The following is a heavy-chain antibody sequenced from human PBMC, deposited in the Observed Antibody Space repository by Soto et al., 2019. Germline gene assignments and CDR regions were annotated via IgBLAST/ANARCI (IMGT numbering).Heavy chain of an antibody. D-gene: IGHD3-22*01. V-gene: IGHV3-15*07. CDR2: IKSKTDGGTT. CDR3: TTDSYSTIIIVRFDY. Sequence: GGSLRLSCAASGCTFSNAWISWVRQAPGKGLEWVGRIKSKTDGGTTDYAEPVKGRFAISRDDSNNMVYLQMNSLKIEDTAVYYCTTDSYSTIIIVRFDYWGHGTLVTVSS. CDR1: GCTFSNAW. J-gene: IGHJ4*01.